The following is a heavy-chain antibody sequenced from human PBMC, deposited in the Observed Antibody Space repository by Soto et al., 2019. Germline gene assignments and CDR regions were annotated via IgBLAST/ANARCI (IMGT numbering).Heavy chain of an antibody. J-gene: IGHJ6*02. V-gene: IGHV3-30-3*01. CDR2: ISYDGSNK. D-gene: IGHD6-13*01. CDR3: ARSRGNSWPAPYYYYYGMDV. Sequence: QPGGSLRLSCAASGFTFSSYAMHWVRQAPGKGLEWVAVISYDGSNKYYADSVKGRFTISRDNSKNTLYLQMNSLRAEDTAVYYCARSRGNSWPAPYYYYYGMDVWGQGTTVTVSS. CDR1: GFTFSSYA.